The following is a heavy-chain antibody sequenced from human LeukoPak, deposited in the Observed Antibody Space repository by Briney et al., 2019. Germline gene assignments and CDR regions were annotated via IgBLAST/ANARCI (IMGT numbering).Heavy chain of an antibody. J-gene: IGHJ4*02. V-gene: IGHV1-46*01. CDR1: GYTFTSYY. CDR3: ATEVTATSGLDY. CDR2: MNPSGGST. Sequence: ASVKVSCKASGYTFTSYYMHWVRQAPGQGLDWMGIMNPSGGSTIYAQKFQGRVTMTRDTSTSTVYMELSSLRSEDTDVYYCATEVTATSGLDYWGQGTLVTV. D-gene: IGHD2-21*02.